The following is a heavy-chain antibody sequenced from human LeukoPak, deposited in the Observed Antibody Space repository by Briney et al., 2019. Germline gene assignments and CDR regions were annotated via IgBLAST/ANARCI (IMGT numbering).Heavy chain of an antibody. CDR2: IKQDGSEK. V-gene: IGHV3-7*03. J-gene: IGHJ4*02. CDR1: GFTFSSRDW. CDR3: ARGGVDYYGSGTYYLMYYFDY. D-gene: IGHD3-10*01. Sequence: GGSLRLSCVASGFTFSSRDWMTWVRQAPGKGLEWVANIKQDGSEKNYVDSVKGRFTISRDDPHNTLYLQMNSLRAEDTAVYFCARGGVDYYGSGTYYLMYYFDYWGQGALVTVSS.